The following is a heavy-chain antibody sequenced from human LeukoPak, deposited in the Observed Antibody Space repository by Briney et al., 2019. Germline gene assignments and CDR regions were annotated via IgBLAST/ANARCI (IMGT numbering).Heavy chain of an antibody. V-gene: IGHV4-59*01. CDR3: ARGLSYSYYYMDV. D-gene: IGHD6-19*01. J-gene: IGHJ6*03. Sequence: SETLSLTCTVSGGSISSYYWSRIRQPPGKGLEWIGYIYYTGSTNYNPSLKSRVTISVDTSKNQFSLKLSSVTAADTAVYYCARGLSYSYYYMDVWGKGTTVTISS. CDR1: GGSISSYY. CDR2: IYYTGST.